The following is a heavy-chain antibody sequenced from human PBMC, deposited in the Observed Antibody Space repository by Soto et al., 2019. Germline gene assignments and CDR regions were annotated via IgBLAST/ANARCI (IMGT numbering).Heavy chain of an antibody. CDR1: GFTFSSYG. D-gene: IGHD2-15*01. Sequence: PGGSLRLSCAASGFTFSSYGMHWVRQAPGKGLEWVAVIWYDGSNKYYADSVKGRFTISRDNSKNTLYLQMNSLRAEDTAVYYCAKDREYCSGGSCYFYYFDYWGQGTLVTVSS. CDR3: AKDREYCSGGSCYFYYFDY. CDR2: IWYDGSNK. J-gene: IGHJ4*02. V-gene: IGHV3-33*06.